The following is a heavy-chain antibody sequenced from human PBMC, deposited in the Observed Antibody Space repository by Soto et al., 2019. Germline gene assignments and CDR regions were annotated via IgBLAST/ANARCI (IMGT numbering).Heavy chain of an antibody. J-gene: IGHJ3*02. CDR2: IYYSGST. Sequence: SETLSLTCTVSGGSISSYYWSWIRQPPGKGLEWIGYIYYSGSTNYNPSLKSRVTISVDTSKNQFSLKLSSVTAADTTVYYCARQQQDFFDIWGQGTMVTVSS. CDR3: ARQQQDFFDI. D-gene: IGHD6-13*01. V-gene: IGHV4-59*01. CDR1: GGSISSYY.